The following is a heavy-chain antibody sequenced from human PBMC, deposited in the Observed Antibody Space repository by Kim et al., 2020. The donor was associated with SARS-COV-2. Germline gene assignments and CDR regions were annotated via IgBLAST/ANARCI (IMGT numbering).Heavy chain of an antibody. CDR2: VNNGGNA. CDR3: AKDHPSSGWPTFDS. CDR1: GFTFSSRA. Sequence: GGSLRLSCVAYGFTFSSRAMSWVRQALGKGPEWVASVNNGGNAYYADSVRGRFTVSRDITKDTLYLQMNSLRAEDSALYYCAKDHPSSGWPTFDSWGQGTLVTGSS. D-gene: IGHD6-19*01. J-gene: IGHJ4*02. V-gene: IGHV3-23*01.